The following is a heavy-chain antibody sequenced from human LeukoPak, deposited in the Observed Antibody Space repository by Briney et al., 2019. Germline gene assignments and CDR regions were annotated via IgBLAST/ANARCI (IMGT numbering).Heavy chain of an antibody. V-gene: IGHV3-33*01. CDR3: ARELPPVVNFYFDS. CDR2: IWYDGSDK. D-gene: IGHD3-22*01. J-gene: IGHJ4*02. CDR1: GFTFSSYG. Sequence: GGSLRLSCEASGFTFSSYGMHWVRQAPGKGLEWVAVIWYDGSDKYYADSVKGRFSISRDNSKNTLYLQMNSLRAEDTVVYYCARELPPVVNFYFDSWGQGTLVTVSS.